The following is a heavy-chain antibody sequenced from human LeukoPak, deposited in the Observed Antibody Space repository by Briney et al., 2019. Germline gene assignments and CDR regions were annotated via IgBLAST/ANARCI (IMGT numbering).Heavy chain of an antibody. CDR1: GFTFSSYG. CDR2: ISYEGSNK. V-gene: IGHV3-30*18. J-gene: IGHJ6*03. Sequence: GGSLRLSCAASGFTFSSYGMNWVRQAPGKGLEWVAVISYEGSNKYYADSVKGRFTISRDNSKNTLYLQMNSLRAEDTAVYYCAKDSGGSYYYYYYMDVWGKGTTVTVSS. D-gene: IGHD1-26*01. CDR3: AKDSGGSYYYYYYMDV.